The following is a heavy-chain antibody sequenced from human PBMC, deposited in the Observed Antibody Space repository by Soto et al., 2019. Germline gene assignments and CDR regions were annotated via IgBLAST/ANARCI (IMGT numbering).Heavy chain of an antibody. CDR2: FDPEDGET. J-gene: IGHJ6*03. Sequence: ASVKVSCKVSGYTLTELSMHWVRQAPGKGLEWMGGFDPEDGETIYAQKFQGRVTMTEDTSTDTAYMELSSLRSEDTAVYYCARHTRIQGLLWFGEETTSFHDYYYYYMDVWGKGTTVTVSS. CDR1: GYTLTELS. D-gene: IGHD3-10*01. V-gene: IGHV1-24*01. CDR3: ARHTRIQGLLWFGEETTSFHDYYYYYMDV.